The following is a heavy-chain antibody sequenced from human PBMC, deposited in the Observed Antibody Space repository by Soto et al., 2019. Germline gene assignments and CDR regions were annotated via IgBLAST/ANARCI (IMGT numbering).Heavy chain of an antibody. Sequence: GESLKISCKGSGYSFTSYWIGWVRQMPGKGLEWMGIIYPGDSDTRYSPSFQGQVTISADKSISTAYLQWSSLKASDTAMYYCSRPSCSSNSCYRDYYYGMDVWGQGTTVTVSS. D-gene: IGHD2-2*01. CDR2: IYPGDSDT. V-gene: IGHV5-51*01. CDR1: GYSFTSYW. CDR3: SRPSCSSNSCYRDYYYGMDV. J-gene: IGHJ6*02.